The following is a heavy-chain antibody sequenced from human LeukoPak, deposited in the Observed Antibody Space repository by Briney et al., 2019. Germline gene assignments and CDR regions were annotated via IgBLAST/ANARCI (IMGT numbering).Heavy chain of an antibody. J-gene: IGHJ5*02. CDR1: GYTFTSYY. D-gene: IGHD4/OR15-4a*01. Sequence: GASVKVSCKASGYTFTSYYMHWVRQAPGQGLEWMGWINPNSGGTNYAQKFQGRVTMTRDTSISTAYMELSRLRSDDTAVYYCARGRGIYGSLLNNWFDPWGQGTLVTVSS. CDR3: ARGRGIYGSLLNNWFDP. V-gene: IGHV1-2*02. CDR2: INPNSGGT.